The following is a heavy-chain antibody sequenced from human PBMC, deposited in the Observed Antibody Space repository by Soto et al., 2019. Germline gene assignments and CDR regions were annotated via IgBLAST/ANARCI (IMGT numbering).Heavy chain of an antibody. CDR3: ARVPYCSGGSCYEATLDY. V-gene: IGHV4-34*01. CDR2: INHSGST. Sequence: QVQLQQWGAGLLKPSETLSLTCAVYGGSFSGYYWSWIRQTPGKGLEWIGEINHSGSTNYNPSLKSRVTISVDTSKNQVSLKLSSVTAADTAVYYCARVPYCSGGSCYEATLDYWGQGTLVTVSS. D-gene: IGHD2-15*01. J-gene: IGHJ4*02. CDR1: GGSFSGYY.